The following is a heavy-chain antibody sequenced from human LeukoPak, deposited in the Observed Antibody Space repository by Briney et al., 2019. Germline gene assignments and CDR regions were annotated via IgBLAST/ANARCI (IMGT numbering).Heavy chain of an antibody. V-gene: IGHV3-11*01. CDR1: GFSFSEYY. CDR3: ARDYYYGSSNYMLGLRRFDY. CDR2: ISSRGETI. J-gene: IGHJ4*02. D-gene: IGHD3-22*01. Sequence: GGSLRLSCAASGFSFSEYYMTWIRQAPGKGLEWLSYISSRGETIYYADSVKGRFTISRDNAKNSLFLQMNSLRAEDTAVYYCARDYYYGSSNYMLGLRRFDYWGQGTLVTVSS.